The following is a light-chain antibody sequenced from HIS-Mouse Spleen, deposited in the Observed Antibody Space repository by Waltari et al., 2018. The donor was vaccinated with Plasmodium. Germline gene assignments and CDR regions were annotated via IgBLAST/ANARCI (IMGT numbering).Light chain of an antibody. V-gene: IGLV3-10*01. CDR1: ALPKNY. CDR3: YSTDSSGNHRV. Sequence: SYELTQPPSVSVSPGQTARITCSGDALPKNYAYWYQQKSGQAPVLVIYEDSKRPPGTRERFSGASSGTMATLTISGAQVEDEADYYCYSTDSSGNHRVFGGGTKLTVL. J-gene: IGLJ3*02. CDR2: EDS.